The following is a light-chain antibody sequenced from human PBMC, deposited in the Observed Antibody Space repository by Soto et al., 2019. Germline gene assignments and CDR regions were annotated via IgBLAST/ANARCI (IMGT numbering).Light chain of an antibody. CDR3: QQSYSAPWT. Sequence: DIQMTQSPSSLSASVGDRVTITCRASQYISGYLNWYQQKPGKAPKLLIYTASSLQSGVPSRFSGSGSGTDFTLTISSLQPEDFATYYCQQSYSAPWTFGQGTKVEIK. CDR1: QYISGY. CDR2: TAS. J-gene: IGKJ1*01. V-gene: IGKV1-39*01.